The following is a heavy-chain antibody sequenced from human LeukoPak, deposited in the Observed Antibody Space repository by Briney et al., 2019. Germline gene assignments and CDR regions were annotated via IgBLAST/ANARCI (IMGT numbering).Heavy chain of an antibody. Sequence: PSETLSLTCTVSGGSISSSSYYWGWIRQPPGKGLEWIGSIYYSGSTNYNPSLKSRVTISVDKSKNQFSLKLSSVTAADTAVYYCARDLSVAPTELGVGYWGQGTLVTVSS. J-gene: IGHJ4*02. D-gene: IGHD5-24*01. CDR2: IYYSGST. V-gene: IGHV4-39*07. CDR1: GGSISSSSYY. CDR3: ARDLSVAPTELGVGY.